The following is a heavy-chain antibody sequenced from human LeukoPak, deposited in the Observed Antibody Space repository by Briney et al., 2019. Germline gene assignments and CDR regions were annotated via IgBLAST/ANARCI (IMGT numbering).Heavy chain of an antibody. CDR2: ISSSSSYI. D-gene: IGHD6-25*01. Sequence: GGSLRLSCAASGFTFSSYSMNWVRQAPGKGLEWVSSISSSSSYIYYADSVKGRFTISRDNAKNSLYLQMNSLRAEDTAVYYCARAHSAAPAFDYWGQGTLVTVS. J-gene: IGHJ4*02. CDR3: ARAHSAAPAFDY. V-gene: IGHV3-21*01. CDR1: GFTFSSYS.